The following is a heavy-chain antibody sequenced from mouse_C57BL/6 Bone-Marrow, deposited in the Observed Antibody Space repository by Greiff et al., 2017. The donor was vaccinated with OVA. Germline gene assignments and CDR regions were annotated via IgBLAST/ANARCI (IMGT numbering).Heavy chain of an antibody. CDR2: ISYDGSN. J-gene: IGHJ4*01. CDR3: ARDDHYYGSSYPDY. D-gene: IGHD1-1*01. Sequence: EVQLQESGPGLVKPSQSLSLTCSVTGYSITSGYYWNWLRQFPGNKLEWMGYISYDGSNNYNPSLKNRISITRDTSKNQFFLKLNSVTTEDTATYYCARDDHYYGSSYPDYWGQGTSVTVSS. V-gene: IGHV3-6*01. CDR1: GYSITSGYY.